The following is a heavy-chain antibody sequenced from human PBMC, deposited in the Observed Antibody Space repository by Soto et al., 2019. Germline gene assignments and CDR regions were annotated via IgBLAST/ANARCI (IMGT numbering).Heavy chain of an antibody. Sequence: PGGSLRLSCAASGFTFSSFAMSWVRQAPGKGLECLSLISGSGTPTLYAESVKGRFSVSRDNYKNTLYLQMNSLRAEDTAVYYCARESYRSSSDYFGYWGQGTLVTVSS. V-gene: IGHV3-23*01. D-gene: IGHD6-6*01. CDR2: ISGSGTPT. CDR1: GFTFSSFA. CDR3: ARESYRSSSDYFGY. J-gene: IGHJ4*02.